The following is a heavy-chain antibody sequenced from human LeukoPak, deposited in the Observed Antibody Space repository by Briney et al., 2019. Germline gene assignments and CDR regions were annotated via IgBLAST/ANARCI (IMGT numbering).Heavy chain of an antibody. D-gene: IGHD3-10*01. CDR3: ARDPLRFGEYYYFDY. J-gene: IGHJ4*02. CDR2: ISSSSSYI. Sequence: GGSLRLSCAASGFTFSSYSMNWVRQAPGKGLEWVSSISSSSSYIYYADSVKGRFTISRDNAKNSLYLQMNSLRAEDTAVYYCARDPLRFGEYYYFDYWGQGTLVTVSS. V-gene: IGHV3-21*01. CDR1: GFTFSSYS.